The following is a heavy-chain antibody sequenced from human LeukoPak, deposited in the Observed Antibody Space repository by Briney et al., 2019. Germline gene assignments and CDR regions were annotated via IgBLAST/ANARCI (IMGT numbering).Heavy chain of an antibody. Sequence: SVKVSCKASGGTFSSYAISWVRQAPGQGLEWMGRIIPILGIANYAQKFQGRVTITADKSTSTAYMELSSLRSEDTAVYYCARPYYYDSSGYDAFDIWGQGTMVTVSS. CDR2: IIPILGIA. V-gene: IGHV1-69*04. J-gene: IGHJ3*02. CDR1: GGTFSSYA. D-gene: IGHD3-22*01. CDR3: ARPYYYDSSGYDAFDI.